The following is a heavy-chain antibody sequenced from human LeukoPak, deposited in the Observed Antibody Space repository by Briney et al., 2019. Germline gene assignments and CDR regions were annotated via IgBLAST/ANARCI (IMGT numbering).Heavy chain of an antibody. J-gene: IGHJ4*02. CDR1: GYTFTSYG. Sequence: GASVKVSCKASGYTFTSYGISWVRQAPGQGLEWMGWISAYIGSTNYAQKLQGRVTMTTDTSTSTAYMELRSLRSDDTAVYYCAIVRYGDPPGGYWGQGTLVTVSS. CDR2: ISAYIGST. D-gene: IGHD4-17*01. V-gene: IGHV1-18*01. CDR3: AIVRYGDPPGGY.